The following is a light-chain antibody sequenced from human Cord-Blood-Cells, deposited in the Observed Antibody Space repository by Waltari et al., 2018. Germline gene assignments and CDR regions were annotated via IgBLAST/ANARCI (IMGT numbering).Light chain of an antibody. CDR2: AAS. Sequence: DIQLTQSPSFLSASVGYRVTITCRASQGISSYLAWYQQKPRKAPKLLIYAASTLQSGVPSRFSGSGSGTEFTLTISSLQPEDFATYDCQQLNSYPCTFGPGTKVDIK. CDR1: QGISSY. J-gene: IGKJ3*01. V-gene: IGKV1-9*01. CDR3: QQLNSYPCT.